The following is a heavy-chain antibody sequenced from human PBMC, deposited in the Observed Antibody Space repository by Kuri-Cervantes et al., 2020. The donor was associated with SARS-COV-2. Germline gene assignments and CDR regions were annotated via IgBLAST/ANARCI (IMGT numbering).Heavy chain of an antibody. J-gene: IGHJ5*02. CDR2: ISYSGST. D-gene: IGHD2-2*01. Sequence: ETRSLTCTVAGGSSSSSSYYGGWIRQPPGKGLEWSVSISYSGSTYYNPSLKSRVTISVDTSKNQFSLKLSSVTAADTAVDYCARDQVDVVVPAAMGPHWFDPWGQGTLVTVSS. V-gene: IGHV4-39*02. CDR3: ARDQVDVVVPAAMGPHWFDP. CDR1: GGSSSSSSYY.